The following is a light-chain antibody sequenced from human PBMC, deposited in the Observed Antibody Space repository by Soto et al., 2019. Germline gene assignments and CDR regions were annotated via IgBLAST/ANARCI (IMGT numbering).Light chain of an antibody. J-gene: IGKJ4*01. CDR3: QQSYSTPLT. Sequence: DIQITQSPSSFSSSVRDRFPITCRASQSISSYLNWYQQKPGKAPKLLIYAASSLQSGVPSRFSGSGSGTDFTLTISSLQPEDFATYYCQQSYSTPLTFGGGTKVDI. CDR2: AAS. V-gene: IGKV1-39*01. CDR1: QSISSY.